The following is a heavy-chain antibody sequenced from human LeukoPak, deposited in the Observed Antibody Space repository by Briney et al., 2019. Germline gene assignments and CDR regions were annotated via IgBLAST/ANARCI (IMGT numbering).Heavy chain of an antibody. Sequence: GASVKVSCKASGYTFTSYYMHWVRQAPGQGLEWMGIINPSGGSTSYAQKFQGRVTMTRDTSTSTVYMELSGLRSEDTAVYYCARDRAVAGTGYYYYYMDVWGKGTTVTISS. J-gene: IGHJ6*03. CDR2: INPSGGST. D-gene: IGHD6-19*01. CDR3: ARDRAVAGTGYYYYYMDV. CDR1: GYTFTSYY. V-gene: IGHV1-46*01.